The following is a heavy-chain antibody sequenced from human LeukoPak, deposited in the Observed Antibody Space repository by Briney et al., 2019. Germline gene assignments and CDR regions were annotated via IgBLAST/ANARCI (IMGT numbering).Heavy chain of an antibody. D-gene: IGHD6-6*01. CDR1: GGSISTYY. Sequence: SETLSLTCTVSGGSISTYYWNWIRQPPGKGLEWIGYIYHSGSTNYNPSLQSRVTILVDTSKNQFSLNLNSVTAADTAVYYCARGGAARLHFQNWGQGTLVTVSS. V-gene: IGHV4-59*01. CDR3: ARGGAARLHFQN. CDR2: IYHSGST. J-gene: IGHJ1*01.